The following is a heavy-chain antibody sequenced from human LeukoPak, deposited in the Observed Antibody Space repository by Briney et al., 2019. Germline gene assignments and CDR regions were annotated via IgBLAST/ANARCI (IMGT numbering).Heavy chain of an antibody. D-gene: IGHD1-26*01. CDR2: ISSSSSYI. CDR1: GFTFSSYG. J-gene: IGHJ4*02. CDR3: ARPRGSGSHAEFDS. Sequence: GGSLRLSCAASGFTFSSYGMSWVRQAPGKGLEWVSSISSSSSYIYYADSVKGRFTISRDNAKNSLYLQMNSLRAEDTAVYYCARPRGSGSHAEFDSWGQGTLVTVSS. V-gene: IGHV3-21*01.